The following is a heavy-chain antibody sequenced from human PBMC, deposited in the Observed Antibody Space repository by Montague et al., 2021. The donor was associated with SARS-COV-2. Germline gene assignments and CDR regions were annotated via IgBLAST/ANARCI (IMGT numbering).Heavy chain of an antibody. Sequence: SETLSLTCTVSGGSISSNYWNWIRQPPGRGLEWIGYIYYSGSTNYNPSLESRVTISADTSKNHFSLKLRSMTAADTAVYYCAREISGPDYFDYWGQGTLVTVSS. CDR2: IYYSGST. CDR1: GGSISSNY. J-gene: IGHJ4*02. CDR3: AREISGPDYFDY. V-gene: IGHV4-59*01. D-gene: IGHD3-10*01.